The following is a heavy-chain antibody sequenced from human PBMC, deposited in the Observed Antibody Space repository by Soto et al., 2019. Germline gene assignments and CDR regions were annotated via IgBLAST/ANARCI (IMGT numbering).Heavy chain of an antibody. D-gene: IGHD3-3*01. CDR2: IYYSGST. CDR3: ARIRGYDFWSGYYTGNVLPGYWFDP. V-gene: IGHV4-31*03. Sequence: LSLTCTVSGGSISSGGYYWSWIRQHPGKGLEWIGYIYYSGSTYYNPSLKSRVTISVDTSKNQFSLKLSSVTAADTAVYYCARIRGYDFWSGYYTGNVLPGYWFDPWGQGTLVTVSS. CDR1: GGSISSGGYY. J-gene: IGHJ5*02.